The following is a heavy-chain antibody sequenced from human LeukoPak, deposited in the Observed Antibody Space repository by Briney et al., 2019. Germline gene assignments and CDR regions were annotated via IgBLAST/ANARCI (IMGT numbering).Heavy chain of an antibody. CDR3: ASRPPYYYYGMDV. J-gene: IGHJ6*02. CDR1: GFTFDDYA. CDR2: ISWNSGSI. V-gene: IGHV3-9*01. Sequence: PGGSLRLSCAASGFTFDDYAMHWVRQAPGKGLEWVSGISWNSGSIGYADSVKGRFTISRDNAKNSLYLQMNSLRADDTAVYYCASRPPYYYYGMDVWGQGTTVTVSS.